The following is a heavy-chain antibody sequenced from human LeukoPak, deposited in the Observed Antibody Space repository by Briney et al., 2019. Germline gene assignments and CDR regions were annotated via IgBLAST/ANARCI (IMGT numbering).Heavy chain of an antibody. CDR1: GFTLSNAW. V-gene: IGHV3-23*01. Sequence: GGSLRLSCAASGFTLSNAWMHWVRQAPGKGLEWVSAISGSGGSTYYADSVKGRFTISRDNSKNTLYLQMNSLRAEDTAVYYCGTVTTAPDYWGQGTLVTVSS. CDR3: GTVTTAPDY. J-gene: IGHJ4*02. D-gene: IGHD4-17*01. CDR2: ISGSGGST.